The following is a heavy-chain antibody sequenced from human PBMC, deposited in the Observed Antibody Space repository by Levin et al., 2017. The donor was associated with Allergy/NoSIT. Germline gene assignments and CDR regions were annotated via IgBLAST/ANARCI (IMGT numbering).Heavy chain of an antibody. J-gene: IGHJ4*02. CDR1: GFTFSSYA. Sequence: GGSLRLSCAASGFTFSSYAMHWVRQAPGKGLEWVAVISYDGSNKYYADSVKGRFTISRDNSKNTLYLQMNSLRAEDTAVYYCARGSVPDDILTGYYNHHLGYFDYWGQGTLVTVSS. V-gene: IGHV3-30-3*01. CDR2: ISYDGSNK. CDR3: ARGSVPDDILTGYYNHHLGYFDY. D-gene: IGHD3-9*01.